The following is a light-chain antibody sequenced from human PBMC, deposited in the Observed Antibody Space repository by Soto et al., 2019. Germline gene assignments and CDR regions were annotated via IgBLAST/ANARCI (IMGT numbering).Light chain of an antibody. CDR3: QQHGRSPRT. V-gene: IGKV3-20*01. CDR2: GAS. Sequence: TLLTQSPGTLSLSPGERATLSCSASQSVNSNYLAWYQQKPGQAPRLLIYGASSRATGIPDRFSGSGSGTDFILTISRLEPDDFAVYYCQQHGRSPRTFRQGTNV. CDR1: QSVNSNY. J-gene: IGKJ1*01.